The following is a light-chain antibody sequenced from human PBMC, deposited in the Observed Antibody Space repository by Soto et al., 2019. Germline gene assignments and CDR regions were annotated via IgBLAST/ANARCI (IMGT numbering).Light chain of an antibody. CDR2: DVS. V-gene: IGLV2-14*01. Sequence: SALTQPASVSGPPGQSITISCTGTSSDVGGYNYVSWYQQHPGKAPKLMIYDVSNRPSGVSNRFSGSKSGNTASLPISGLQAEDEADYYCSSYTSSSTQVFGTGTKVTVL. J-gene: IGLJ1*01. CDR1: SSDVGGYNY. CDR3: SSYTSSSTQV.